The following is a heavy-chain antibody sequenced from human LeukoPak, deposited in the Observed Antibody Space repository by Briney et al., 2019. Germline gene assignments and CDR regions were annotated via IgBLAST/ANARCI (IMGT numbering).Heavy chain of an antibody. CDR3: AREDPPGATDY. J-gene: IGHJ4*02. CDR2: ISSYGGST. V-gene: IGHV3-64*01. D-gene: IGHD1-14*01. CDR1: GFNLSSYS. Sequence: PGGSLRLSCAASGFNLSSYSMHWVRQAPGKGLEYVSAISSYGGSTYYANSVKDRFTISRDNSKNTLYLQMGSLRPEDTAVYYCAREDPPGATDYWGQGTLVTVSS.